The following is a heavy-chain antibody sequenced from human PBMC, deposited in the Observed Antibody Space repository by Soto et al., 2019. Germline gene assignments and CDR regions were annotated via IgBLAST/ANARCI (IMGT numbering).Heavy chain of an antibody. CDR3: ARRERLKHSSDYGMDV. CDR1: GFTFSSYS. Sequence: LRLSCAASGFTFSSYSMNWVRQAPGKGLGWVSSISSSSSYIYYADSVKGRFTISRDNAKNSLYLQMNSLRAEDTAVYYCARRERLKHSSDYGMDVWGQGTTGTVSS. J-gene: IGHJ6*02. V-gene: IGHV3-21*01. CDR2: ISSSSSYI. D-gene: IGHD6-19*01.